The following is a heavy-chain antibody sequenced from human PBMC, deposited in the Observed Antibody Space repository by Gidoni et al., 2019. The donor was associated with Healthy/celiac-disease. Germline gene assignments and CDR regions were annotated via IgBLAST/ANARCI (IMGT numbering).Heavy chain of an antibody. CDR1: GFTCGSYD. J-gene: IGHJ4*02. Sequence: QGHLVESGGGVVQPGRSLRLSCAASGFTCGSYDMNWVRQAPGKGLEWVAVIWNDGSNKNYADSVKGRITISRDNSKNTLFLQMNSLRVEDTAVYYCARDWGPYCGGDCPFDYWGQGTLVTVSS. D-gene: IGHD2-21*02. CDR2: IWNDGSNK. CDR3: ARDWGPYCGGDCPFDY. V-gene: IGHV3-33*01.